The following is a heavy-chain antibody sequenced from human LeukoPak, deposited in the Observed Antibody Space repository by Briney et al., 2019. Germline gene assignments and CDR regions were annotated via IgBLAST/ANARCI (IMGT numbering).Heavy chain of an antibody. CDR1: GGTFSSYA. J-gene: IGHJ4*02. V-gene: IGHV1-69*01. CDR2: IIPIFGTA. D-gene: IGHD2/OR15-2a*01. Sequence: SVKVSCKASGGTFSSYAISWVRQAPGQGLEWMGGIIPIFGTANYAQKFQGRVTITADESMNTAYMDLSSLRSEDTAVYYCATVKGNYFSSWGQGTLVTVSS. CDR3: ATVKGNYFSS.